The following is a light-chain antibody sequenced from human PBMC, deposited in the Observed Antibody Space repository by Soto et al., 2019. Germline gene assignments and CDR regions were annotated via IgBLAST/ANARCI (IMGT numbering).Light chain of an antibody. CDR1: QSIDSNY. J-gene: IGKJ4*01. CDR2: DAF. V-gene: IGKV3D-20*01. CDR3: QQYGRSPLT. Sequence: IVLTQSPATLPLSPGERATLSCGASQSIDSNYLAWYQQKPGLAPRLLIYDAFSRAPGVPDRFSGSGSGTDFTLTISRLEPEDFAVYYCQQYGRSPLTFGGGTKVDIK.